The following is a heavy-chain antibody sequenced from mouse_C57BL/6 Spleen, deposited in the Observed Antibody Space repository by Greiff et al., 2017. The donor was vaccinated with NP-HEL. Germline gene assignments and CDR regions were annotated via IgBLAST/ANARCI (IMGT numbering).Heavy chain of an antibody. CDR3: ARWGYGLFDY. CDR2: INPGSGGT. CDR1: GYAFTNYL. V-gene: IGHV1-54*01. J-gene: IGHJ2*01. D-gene: IGHD1-1*01. Sequence: QVQLQQSGAELVRPGTSVKVSCKASGYAFTNYLIEWVKQRPGQGLEWIGVINPGSGGTNYNEKFKGKATLTADKSSSTAYMQLSSLTSEDSAVYYCARWGYGLFDYWGQGTTLTVSS.